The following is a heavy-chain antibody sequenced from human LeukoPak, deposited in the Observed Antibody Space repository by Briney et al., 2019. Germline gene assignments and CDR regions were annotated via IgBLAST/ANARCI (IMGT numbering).Heavy chain of an antibody. CDR2: IYGSGST. Sequence: SETLSFTCTVSGDSLSSHYWSWIRQPPGKGLEWIGNIYGSGSTHYDPSLRSRVTISEDTSKNQFSLKLTSVTAADTAVYYCARNVGWYSHDSWGQGTLVTVSS. V-gene: IGHV4-59*08. J-gene: IGHJ4*02. CDR1: GDSLSSHY. CDR3: ARNVGWYSHDS. D-gene: IGHD6-19*01.